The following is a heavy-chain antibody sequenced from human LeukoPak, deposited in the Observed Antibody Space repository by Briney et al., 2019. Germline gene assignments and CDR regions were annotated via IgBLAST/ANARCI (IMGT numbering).Heavy chain of an antibody. V-gene: IGHV3-9*01. D-gene: IGHD3-9*01. Sequence: PGGSLRLSCAGSGFTFDDYAMQWVRQPPGKGVEGVSGINWNSGSIDYADSVKGRFTISRDNAKNSLYLQMNSLRAEDTALYYCAKGGDVDILNSHDAFDIWGQGTMVTVSS. CDR2: INWNSGSI. CDR3: AKGGDVDILNSHDAFDI. CDR1: GFTFDDYA. J-gene: IGHJ3*02.